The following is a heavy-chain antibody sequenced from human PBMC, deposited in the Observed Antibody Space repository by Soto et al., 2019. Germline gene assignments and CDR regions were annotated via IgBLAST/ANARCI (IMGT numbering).Heavy chain of an antibody. CDR1: GFTFSSYA. V-gene: IGHV3-30-3*01. J-gene: IGHJ4*02. CDR3: ARDNGRGIFTMVRGVTPPDY. Sequence: GGSLRLSCAASGFTFSSYAMHWVRQAPGKGLEWVAVISYDGSNKYYADSVKGRFTISRDNSKNTLYLQMNSLRAEDTAVYYCARDNGRGIFTMVRGVTPPDYWGQGTLVTVSS. CDR2: ISYDGSNK. D-gene: IGHD3-10*01.